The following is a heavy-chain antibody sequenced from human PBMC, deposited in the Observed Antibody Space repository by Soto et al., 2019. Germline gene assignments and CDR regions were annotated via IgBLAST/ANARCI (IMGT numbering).Heavy chain of an antibody. J-gene: IGHJ4*02. CDR1: GGSISSSNX. V-gene: IGHV4-4*02. CDR2: IYHGGST. CDR3: XXXPRSIAAXGIDY. Sequence: QVQLQESGPGLVKPSGTLSLTCAVSGGSISSSNXWTWVRQPPGKGLEWIGEIYHGGSTNYNPSLKSRVTXXXDXXXXXXXXXXXXXXXXXXXXXYCXXXPRSIAAXGIDYWGQGILVTVSS. D-gene: IGHD6-13*01.